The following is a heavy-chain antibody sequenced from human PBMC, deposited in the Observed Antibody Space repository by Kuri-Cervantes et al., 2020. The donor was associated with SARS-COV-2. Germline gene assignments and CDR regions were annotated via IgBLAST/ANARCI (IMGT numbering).Heavy chain of an antibody. Sequence: GESLKISCAASGFTFSSYAMHWVRQAPGKGLEWVAVISYDGSNKYYADSVKGRFIISRDNSKNTLYLQMNSLRAEDTAVYYCARGFLEWLDYWGQGTLVTVSS. CDR3: ARGFLEWLDY. J-gene: IGHJ4*02. CDR1: GFTFSSYA. V-gene: IGHV3-30-3*01. CDR2: ISYDGSNK. D-gene: IGHD3-3*01.